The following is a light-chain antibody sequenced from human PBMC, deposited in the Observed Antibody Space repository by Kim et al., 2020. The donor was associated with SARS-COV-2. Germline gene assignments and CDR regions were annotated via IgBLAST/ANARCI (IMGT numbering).Light chain of an antibody. CDR3: QSYDSSLSGFYV. CDR1: SSNIVAGYD. V-gene: IGLV1-40*01. J-gene: IGLJ1*01. CDR2: DNT. Sequence: RVNSSCTGSSSNIVAGYDVHWYQQLPGTAPKLLIYDNTKRPSGVPDRFSGSNAGTSASLAITGLQAEDEADYYCQSYDSSLSGFYVFGTGTNVTVL.